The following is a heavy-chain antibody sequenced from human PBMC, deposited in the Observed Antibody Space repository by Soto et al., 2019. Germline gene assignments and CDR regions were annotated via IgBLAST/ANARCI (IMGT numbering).Heavy chain of an antibody. CDR2: IYHSGST. Sequence: PSETLSLTCAVPSGSISSGGYSWSWIRQPPGKGLEWIGYIYHSGSTYYNPSLKSRVTISVDRSKNQFSLKLSSVTAADTAVYYCARGNGYSSGWYPGAFDIWGQGTMVTVSS. CDR1: SGSISSGGYS. CDR3: ARGNGYSSGWYPGAFDI. D-gene: IGHD6-19*01. J-gene: IGHJ3*02. V-gene: IGHV4-30-2*01.